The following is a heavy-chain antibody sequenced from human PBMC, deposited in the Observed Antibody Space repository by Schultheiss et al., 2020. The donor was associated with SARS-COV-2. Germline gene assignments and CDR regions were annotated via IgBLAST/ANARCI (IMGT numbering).Heavy chain of an antibody. J-gene: IGHJ6*02. V-gene: IGHV3-7*03. CDR1: GFTFSSYW. Sequence: GGSLRLSCAASGFTFSSYWMSWVRQAPGKGLEWVANIKQDGSEKYYVDSVKGRFTISRDNAKNSLYLQMNSLRAEDTAVYYCARDQWPIAAPGGMDVWGQGTTVTVSS. CDR3: ARDQWPIAAPGGMDV. CDR2: IKQDGSEK. D-gene: IGHD6-13*01.